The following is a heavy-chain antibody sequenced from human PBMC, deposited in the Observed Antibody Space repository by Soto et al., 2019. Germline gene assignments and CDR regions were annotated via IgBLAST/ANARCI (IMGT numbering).Heavy chain of an antibody. CDR1: GDSIYNYY. D-gene: IGHD6-13*01. Sequence: KTSETLSLTCTVSGDSIYNYYWSWIRQPPGKRLEWIGYIYYTGSPTYNPSLESRVTMSVDTSKNQFSLKLNSVNAADTAVYYCAKYRRTEAEGFTLDYWGRGTLVTASS. J-gene: IGHJ4*02. CDR3: AKYRRTEAEGFTLDY. V-gene: IGHV4-59*01. CDR2: IYYTGSP.